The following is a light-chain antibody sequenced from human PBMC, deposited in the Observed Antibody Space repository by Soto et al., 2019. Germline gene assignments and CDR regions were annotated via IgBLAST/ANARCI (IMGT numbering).Light chain of an antibody. CDR3: SSYTSSSTRV. J-gene: IGLJ1*01. CDR2: EVS. V-gene: IGLV2-14*01. Sequence: QSALTQPASVSGSPGQSITISCTGTSSDVGGYNYVSWYQQHPGKAPKLMIYEVSNRPSGVSNRFSGSKSGNTASLTISGLQAEDEAPYYCSSYTSSSTRVFGTGTKVTVL. CDR1: SSDVGGYNY.